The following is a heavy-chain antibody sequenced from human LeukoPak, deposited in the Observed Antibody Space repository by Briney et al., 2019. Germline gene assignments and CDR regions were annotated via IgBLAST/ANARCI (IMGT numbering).Heavy chain of an antibody. CDR3: AELGITMIGGV. CDR1: GFTLSSHW. D-gene: IGHD3-10*02. CDR2: IKQDGSEK. Sequence: GGSLRLSRAASGFTLSSHWMSWVRQAPGEGLEWVANIKQDGSEKYYVDSVKGRFTISRDNAKNSLYLQMNSLRAEDTAVYYCAELGITMIGGVWGKGATVTISS. J-gene: IGHJ6*04. V-gene: IGHV3-7*01.